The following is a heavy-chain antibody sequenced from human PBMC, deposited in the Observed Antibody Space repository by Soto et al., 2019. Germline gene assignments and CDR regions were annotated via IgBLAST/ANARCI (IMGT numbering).Heavy chain of an antibody. V-gene: IGHV1-8*01. CDR3: ARGPSPYYYDSSGLSDY. CDR1: GYTFTSYD. D-gene: IGHD3-22*01. Sequence: ASVKVSCKASGYTFTSYDINWVRQATGQGLEWMGWMNPNSGNTGYAQKFQGRVTMTRNTSISTAYMELSSLRSEDTAVYYCARGPSPYYYDSSGLSDYWGQGTLVTSPQ. J-gene: IGHJ4*02. CDR2: MNPNSGNT.